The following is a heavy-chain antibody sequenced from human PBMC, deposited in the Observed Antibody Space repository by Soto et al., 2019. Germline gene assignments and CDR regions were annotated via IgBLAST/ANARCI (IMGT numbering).Heavy chain of an antibody. CDR1: GGSISSGGYY. CDR2: IYYSGST. Sequence: QVQLQESGPGLVKPSQTLSLTCTVSGGSISSGGYYWSWIRQHPGKGLEWIGYIYYSGSTYYNPSRKSRVTISVDTSKNQFSLKLSSVTAADTAVYYCARDEYYYDSSGYPTGFDPWGQGTLVTVSS. D-gene: IGHD3-22*01. V-gene: IGHV4-31*03. CDR3: ARDEYYYDSSGYPTGFDP. J-gene: IGHJ5*02.